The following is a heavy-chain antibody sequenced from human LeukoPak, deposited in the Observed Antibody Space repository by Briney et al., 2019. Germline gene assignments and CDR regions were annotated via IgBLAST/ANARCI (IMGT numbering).Heavy chain of an antibody. V-gene: IGHV4-39*07. D-gene: IGHD3-22*01. CDR2: IYYSGSA. CDR3: AREWGTGYTYYYDSNGYYPYYFDY. J-gene: IGHJ4*02. Sequence: SETLYLTCTVSGGSISSSSYYWGWIRQPPGKGLEWIGSIYYSGSASYNPSLKSRVTISVDTSKNQFSLKLSSVTAADTAVYYCAREWGTGYTYYYDSNGYYPYYFDYWGQGTLVTVSS. CDR1: GGSISSSSYY.